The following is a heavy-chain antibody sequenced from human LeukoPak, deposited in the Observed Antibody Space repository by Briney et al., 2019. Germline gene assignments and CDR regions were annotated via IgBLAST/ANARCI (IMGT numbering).Heavy chain of an antibody. CDR2: IYYSGST. CDR3: ARRGSRSLWFGDWYFDL. V-gene: IGHV4-61*05. J-gene: IGHJ2*01. CDR1: GGSISSRSYY. D-gene: IGHD3-10*01. Sequence: SETLSLTCTVSGGSISSRSYYWGWIRQPPGKGLEWIGYIYYSGSTNYNPSLKSRVTISVDTSKNQFSLKLSSVTAADTAVYYCARRGSRSLWFGDWYFDLWGRGTLVTVSS.